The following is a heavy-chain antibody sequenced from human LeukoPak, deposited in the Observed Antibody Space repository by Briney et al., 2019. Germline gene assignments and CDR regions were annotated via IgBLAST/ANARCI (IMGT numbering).Heavy chain of an antibody. CDR3: AVGYGSSGYYYLLDY. Sequence: ASVKVSCKASGYTFTSYYMHWVRQAPGQGLEWMGIINPSGGSTSYAQKFQGRVTMTRDTSTSTVYMELSSLRSEDTAVYYCAVGYGSSGYYYLLDYWGQGTLVTVSS. CDR2: INPSGGST. D-gene: IGHD3-22*01. V-gene: IGHV1-46*01. J-gene: IGHJ4*02. CDR1: GYTFTSYY.